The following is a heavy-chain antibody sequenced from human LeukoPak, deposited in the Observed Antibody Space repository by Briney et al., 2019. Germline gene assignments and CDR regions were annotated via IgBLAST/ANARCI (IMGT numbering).Heavy chain of an antibody. D-gene: IGHD6-6*01. J-gene: IGHJ4*02. CDR3: ARGLSGYASSLGY. V-gene: IGHV3-23*01. CDR1: GFTFSNYG. Sequence: GGSLRLSCAASGFTFSNYGMSWVRQAPGKGLEWVSAISGSGVITDYADSVKGRFTISRDNAKNTLYLQMNSLRAEDTAVYYCARGLSGYASSLGYWGQGTLVTVSA. CDR2: ISGSGVIT.